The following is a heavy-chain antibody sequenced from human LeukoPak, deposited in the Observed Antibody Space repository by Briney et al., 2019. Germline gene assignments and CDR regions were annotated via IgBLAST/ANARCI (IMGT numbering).Heavy chain of an antibody. CDR2: ISAYNGNT. D-gene: IGHD2-2*01. Sequence: ASVKVSCKASGYTFTSYGISWVRQAPGQGLEWMVWISAYNGNTNYAQKLQGRVTMTTDTSTSTAYMELRSLRSDDTAVYYCARDRGCSSSSCYSHFDYWGQGTLVPVSS. J-gene: IGHJ4*02. V-gene: IGHV1-18*04. CDR3: ARDRGCSSSSCYSHFDY. CDR1: GYTFTSYG.